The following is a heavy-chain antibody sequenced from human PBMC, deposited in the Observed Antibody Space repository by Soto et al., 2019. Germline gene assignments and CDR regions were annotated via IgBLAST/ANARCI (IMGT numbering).Heavy chain of an antibody. D-gene: IGHD3-16*01. J-gene: IGHJ4*02. Sequence: VQLLESGGGLVQPGGSLRLSCAASGFTFSSYAMSWVRQAPGKGLEWVSAISGSGGSTYYADSVKGRFTISRDNSKNTLYLQMNSLRAEDTAVYYCAKDLPSYDYIWGSWGDYFDYWGQGTLVTVSS. CDR1: GFTFSSYA. CDR3: AKDLPSYDYIWGSWGDYFDY. V-gene: IGHV3-23*01. CDR2: ISGSGGST.